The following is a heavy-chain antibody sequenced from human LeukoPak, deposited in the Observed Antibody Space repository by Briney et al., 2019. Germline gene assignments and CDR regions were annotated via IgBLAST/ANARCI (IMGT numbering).Heavy chain of an antibody. D-gene: IGHD6-13*01. CDR3: TTRIAAAGPSY. J-gene: IGHJ4*02. V-gene: IGHV3-15*01. Sequence: GGSLRLSCAASGFTFSNAWMSRVRQAPGKGLEWVGRIKSKTDGGTTDYAAPVKGRFTISRDDSKNTLYLQMNSLKTDDTAVYYCTTRIAAAGPSYWGQGTLVTVSS. CDR1: GFTFSNAW. CDR2: IKSKTDGGTT.